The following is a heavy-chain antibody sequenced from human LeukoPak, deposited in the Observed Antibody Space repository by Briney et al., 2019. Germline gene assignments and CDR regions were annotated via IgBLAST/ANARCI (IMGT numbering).Heavy chain of an antibody. D-gene: IGHD3-22*01. CDR1: GYTISDYR. V-gene: IGHV7-4-1*02. J-gene: IGHJ6*02. CDR3: ARDKYSAICDYSYGMDV. Sequence: ASVKVSCKPSGYTISDYRMNWVRQAPGQGLEWMGWINTNTGNPTYAQGLTGRFVFSLDTSVSTAYLQISSLKSEDAAVYYCARDKYSAICDYSYGMDVWGQGTTVAVSS. CDR2: INTNTGNP.